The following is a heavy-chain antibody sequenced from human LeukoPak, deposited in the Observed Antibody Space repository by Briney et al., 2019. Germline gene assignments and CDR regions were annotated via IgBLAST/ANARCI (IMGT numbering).Heavy chain of an antibody. Sequence: GGSLRLSCAASGFTFSSYGMHWVRQAPGKGLEWVAFIRYDGSNQYYADSVKGRFTISRDNSKNTLYLQMNSLTVEDTAVYYCAKADSSSRPDYWGQGTLVTVSS. CDR2: IRYDGSNQ. CDR1: GFTFSSYG. D-gene: IGHD6-13*01. CDR3: AKADSSSRPDY. J-gene: IGHJ4*02. V-gene: IGHV3-30*02.